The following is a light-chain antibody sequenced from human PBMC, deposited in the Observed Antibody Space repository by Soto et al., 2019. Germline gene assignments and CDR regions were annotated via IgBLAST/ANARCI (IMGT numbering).Light chain of an antibody. CDR3: QQYSQWPIT. Sequence: EIVLTQSPATLSLSPGERATLSCRASQNVANYLDWYQQKPGQAPRLLIYESSNRATGIAARFSGSGSGTDFTLSISSLQSEDFAVYSCQQYSQWPITFGQGTRLEIK. CDR2: ESS. CDR1: QNVANY. J-gene: IGKJ5*01. V-gene: IGKV3-11*01.